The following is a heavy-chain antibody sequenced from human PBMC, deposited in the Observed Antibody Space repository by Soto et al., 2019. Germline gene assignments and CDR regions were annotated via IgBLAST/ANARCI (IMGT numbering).Heavy chain of an antibody. D-gene: IGHD4-17*01. Sequence: QINLKESGPTLVKPTQTLTLTCTFSGFSLSTSGVGVGWIRQRPGKALEWLALIYWDDDKRYSPSLKRRLTITKETSKNQVVLIMPTMDPVDTATYYCAHIPIRYGDGDFDYWGQGTLVTVSS. CDR1: GFSLSTSGVG. V-gene: IGHV2-5*02. CDR3: AHIPIRYGDGDFDY. J-gene: IGHJ4*02. CDR2: IYWDDDK.